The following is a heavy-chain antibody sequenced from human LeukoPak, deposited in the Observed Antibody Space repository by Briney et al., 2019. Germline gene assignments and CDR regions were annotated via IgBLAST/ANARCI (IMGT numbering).Heavy chain of an antibody. CDR1: GFTFSSYA. CDR3: AREEDSSGYRY. Sequence: GGSLRLSCAASGFTFSSYAMHWVRQAPGKGVEYVSAISSNGGSTSYANSVKGRFTISRDNSKNTLNLQMGSLRVEDMAVYYCAREEDSSGYRYWGQGTLVTVSS. CDR2: ISSNGGST. V-gene: IGHV3-64*01. D-gene: IGHD3-22*01. J-gene: IGHJ4*02.